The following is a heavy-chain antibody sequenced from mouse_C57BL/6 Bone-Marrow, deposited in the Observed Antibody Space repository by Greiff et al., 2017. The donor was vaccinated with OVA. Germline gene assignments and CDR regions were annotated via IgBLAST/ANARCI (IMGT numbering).Heavy chain of an antibody. CDR2: IDPEDGET. CDR1: GFNIKDYY. V-gene: IGHV14-2*01. D-gene: IGHD3-2*02. J-gene: IGHJ2*01. Sequence: VQLKESGAELVKPGASVKLSCTASGFNIKDYYMHWVKQRTEQGLEWLGRIDPEDGETKYAPKFQGKATIPADTSSNTAYLQLSSLTSEDTAVYYCASGGLQLRLLHYFDYWGQGTTLTVSS. CDR3: ASGGLQLRLLHYFDY.